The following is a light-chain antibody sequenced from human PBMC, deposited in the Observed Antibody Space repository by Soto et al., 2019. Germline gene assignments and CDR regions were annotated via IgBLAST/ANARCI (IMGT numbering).Light chain of an antibody. CDR1: GSDVGAYNR. CDR2: AVT. V-gene: IGLV2-18*02. Sequence: QSALTQPPSVSGSPGQSVTISCSGTGSDVGAYNRVSWYQQPPGTAPKLMIYAVTNRPSEVPDRFSGSKSGNTASLTISGLQAEDEADYYCSSFTISNTVLFGGGTKLTVL. CDR3: SSFTISNTVL. J-gene: IGLJ2*01.